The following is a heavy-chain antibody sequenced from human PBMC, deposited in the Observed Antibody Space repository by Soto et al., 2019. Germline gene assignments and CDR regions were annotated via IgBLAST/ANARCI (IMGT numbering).Heavy chain of an antibody. J-gene: IGHJ6*02. CDR3: ARLAYYDFWSGYYGQSRDLYGMDV. CDR2: IYYSGST. Sequence: QLQLQESGPGLVKPSETLSLTCTVSGGSISSSSYYWGWIRQPPGKGLEWIGSIYYSGSTYYNPSLKSRVTISVDTSKNQFSLKLSSVTAADTAVYYCARLAYYDFWSGYYGQSRDLYGMDVWGQGTTVTVSS. V-gene: IGHV4-39*01. CDR1: GGSISSSSYY. D-gene: IGHD3-3*01.